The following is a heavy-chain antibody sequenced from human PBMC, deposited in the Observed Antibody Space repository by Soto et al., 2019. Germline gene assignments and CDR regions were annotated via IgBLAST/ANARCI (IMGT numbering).Heavy chain of an antibody. J-gene: IGHJ5*02. V-gene: IGHV1-46*03. CDR3: ARVYPSDTRYGYVGNNWFDP. D-gene: IGHD5-18*01. CDR2: INPSGGST. CDR1: GYTFTSYY. Sequence: QVQLVQSGAEVKKPGASVKVSCKASGYTFTSYYMHWVRQAPGQGLEWTGIINPSGGSTSYAQKFQGRVTMTRDTYTSTVYMELGSLRSEDTAVYYCARVYPSDTRYGYVGNNWFDPWGQGTLVTVSS.